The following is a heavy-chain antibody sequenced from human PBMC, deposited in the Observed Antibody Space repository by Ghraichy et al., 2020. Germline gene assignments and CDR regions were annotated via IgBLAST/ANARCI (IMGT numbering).Heavy chain of an antibody. CDR1: GFTFSSYS. J-gene: IGHJ6*02. V-gene: IGHV3-48*02. CDR2: ISSSSSTI. Sequence: GGSLRLSCAASGFTFSSYSMNWVRQAPGKGLEWVSYISSSSSTIYYADSVKGRFTISRDNAKNSLYLQMNSLRDEDTAVYYCARDRWDCSSTSCYTAGDWREDTYGMDVWGQGTTVTVSS. D-gene: IGHD2-2*02. CDR3: ARDRWDCSSTSCYTAGDWREDTYGMDV.